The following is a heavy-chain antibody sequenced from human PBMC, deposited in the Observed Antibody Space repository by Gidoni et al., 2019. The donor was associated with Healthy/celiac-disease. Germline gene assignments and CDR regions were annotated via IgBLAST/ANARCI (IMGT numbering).Heavy chain of an antibody. CDR2: MKSKTDGGTT. CDR3: TTVKREGSSGWYNY. J-gene: IGHJ4*02. CDR1: GFTFSNAW. D-gene: IGHD6-19*01. Sequence: EVQLVESGGGLVKPGGSLRLSCAASGFTFSNAWMNWVRQAPGKGLEWVGRMKSKTDGGTTDYAAPVKGRFTISRDDSKNTLYLQMNSLKTEDTAVYYCTTVKREGSSGWYNYWGQGTLVTVSS. V-gene: IGHV3-15*07.